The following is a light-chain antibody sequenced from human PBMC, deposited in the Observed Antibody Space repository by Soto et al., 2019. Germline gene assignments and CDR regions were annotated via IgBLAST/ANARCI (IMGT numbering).Light chain of an antibody. Sequence: DIQMTQSPSSLSASVGDRVTITCQASQDISNYLNWYQQKPGKAPKLLIYDASNLETGVPSRFSGSGSGTDFTFTISSLQPEDIATYYCQQYDNLPLTFGGGTKLAIK. CDR2: DAS. CDR3: QQYDNLPLT. J-gene: IGKJ4*01. CDR1: QDISNY. V-gene: IGKV1-33*01.